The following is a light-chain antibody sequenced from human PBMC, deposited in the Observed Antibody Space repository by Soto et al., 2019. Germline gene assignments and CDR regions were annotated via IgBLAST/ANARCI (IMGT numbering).Light chain of an antibody. Sequence: DIQMTQSPSSLSASVGDRVTITCRASQSISSYLNWYQQKPGKAPKLLIYAASSLQSGVPSRFSGSGSGTDFTLTISSLLPEDSATYYCQQSYSTVYTFGQGTTLEIK. CDR2: AAS. J-gene: IGKJ2*01. CDR3: QQSYSTVYT. V-gene: IGKV1-39*01. CDR1: QSISSY.